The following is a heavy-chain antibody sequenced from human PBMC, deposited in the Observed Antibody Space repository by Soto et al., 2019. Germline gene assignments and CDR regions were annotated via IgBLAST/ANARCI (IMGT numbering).Heavy chain of an antibody. D-gene: IGHD1-7*01. J-gene: IGHJ6*02. Sequence: GSGPTLVNPTQTLTLTCTLSGFSLSTNGMCVSWFRQSPGKALEWLALIDWDDDKYYSTSLKTRLTISKDTSKNQVVLTMTNMDPVDTATFYCARLTSSTGTSNYFYYGMDVWGQGTTVTVSS. CDR2: IDWDDDK. CDR3: ARLTSSTGTSNYFYYGMDV. CDR1: GFSLSTNGMC. V-gene: IGHV2-70*01.